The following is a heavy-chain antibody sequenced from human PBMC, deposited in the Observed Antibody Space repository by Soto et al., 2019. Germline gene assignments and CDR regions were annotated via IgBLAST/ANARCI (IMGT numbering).Heavy chain of an antibody. CDR1: GYTFTSYA. CDR3: ASSRINLDPYAMDV. J-gene: IGHJ6*02. D-gene: IGHD1-1*01. CDR2: INAGNGNT. V-gene: IGHV1-3*05. Sequence: QVQLVQSGAEEKKPGASVKVSCKASGYTFTSYAIHWVRQAPGQRLEWMGWINAGNGNTKYSQKFQGRVTITRDTPAITAYMDLSSLRSEDPAVYYCASSRINLDPYAMDVWGPGTTVTVSS.